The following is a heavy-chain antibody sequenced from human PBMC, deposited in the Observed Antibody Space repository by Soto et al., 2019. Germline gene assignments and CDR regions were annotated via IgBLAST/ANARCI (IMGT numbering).Heavy chain of an antibody. D-gene: IGHD1-20*01. CDR3: ARRCITGSFQYYFDY. J-gene: IGHJ4*02. V-gene: IGHV4-4*02. CDR2: IYHSGST. Sequence: SETLSLTCAVSGGSISSSNWWSWVRQPPGKGLEWIGEIYHSGSTNYNPSLKSRVTISVDKSKNQFSLKLSSVTAADTAVYYCARRCITGSFQYYFDYWGQGTLVTVSS. CDR1: GGSISSSNW.